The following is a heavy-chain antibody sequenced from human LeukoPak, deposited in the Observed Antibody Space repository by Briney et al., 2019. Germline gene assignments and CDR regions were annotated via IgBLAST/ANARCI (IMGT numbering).Heavy chain of an antibody. CDR1: GFMFNSYW. CDR3: AKDFRVDSGSYYLFDY. Sequence: GGSLRLSCAASGFMFNSYWMMWVRQAPGKGLEWVSAISGSGGSTYYADSVKGRFTISRDNSKNTLYLQMNSLRAEDTAVYYCAKDFRVDSGSYYLFDYWGQGTLVTVSS. CDR2: ISGSGGST. D-gene: IGHD1-26*01. J-gene: IGHJ4*02. V-gene: IGHV3-23*01.